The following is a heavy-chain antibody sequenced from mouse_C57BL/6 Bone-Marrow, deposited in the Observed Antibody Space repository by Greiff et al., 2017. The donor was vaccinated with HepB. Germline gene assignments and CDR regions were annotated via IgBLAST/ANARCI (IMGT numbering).Heavy chain of an antibody. J-gene: IGHJ4*01. CDR3: ASGFYAMDY. V-gene: IGHV1-55*01. D-gene: IGHD4-1*01. CDR2: IYPGSGST. CDR1: GYTFTSYW. Sequence: LQPGAELVKPGASVKMSCKASGYTFTSYWITWVKQRPGQGLEWIGDIYPGSGSTNYNEKFKSKATLTVDTSSSTAYMQLSSLTSEDSAVYYCASGFYAMDYWGQGTSVTVSS.